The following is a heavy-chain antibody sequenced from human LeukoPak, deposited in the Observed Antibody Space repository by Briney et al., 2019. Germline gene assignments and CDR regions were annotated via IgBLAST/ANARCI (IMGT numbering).Heavy chain of an antibody. CDR2: ICYSGIT. CDR1: GGSINSYY. D-gene: IGHD6-6*01. CDR3: ARGSNWSYY. Sequence: PSETLSLTCTVSGGSINSYYWSWIRQPPGKGLEWIGYICYSGITNYNPSLKSRVTISVDMSKNQFSLKLTSVTAADTAVYYCARGSNWSYYWGQGALVTVSS. J-gene: IGHJ4*02. V-gene: IGHV4-59*01.